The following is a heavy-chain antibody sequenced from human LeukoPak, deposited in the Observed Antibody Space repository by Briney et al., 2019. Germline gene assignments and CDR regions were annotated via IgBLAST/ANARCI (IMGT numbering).Heavy chain of an antibody. J-gene: IGHJ4*02. Sequence: ASVKVSCKASGYTFTSYGISWVRQAPGQGLEWMGIINPSGGSTSYAQKFQGRVTMTRDMSTSTVYMELSSLRSEDTAVYYCARELTMGFDYWGQGTLVTVSS. CDR2: INPSGGST. CDR1: GYTFTSYG. D-gene: IGHD3-10*01. CDR3: ARELTMGFDY. V-gene: IGHV1-46*01.